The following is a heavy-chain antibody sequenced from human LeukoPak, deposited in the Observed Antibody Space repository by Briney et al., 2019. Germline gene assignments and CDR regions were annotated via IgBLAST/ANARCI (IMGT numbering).Heavy chain of an antibody. Sequence: PGGSLRLSCAASGFTFTSYAMSWVRQAPGKGLEWVSVISGSGGSTYYADSVKGRFTISRDNSKNTLYLQMNSLRAEDTAVYYCAKAGIVVVPARNWFDPWGQGTLVTVSS. D-gene: IGHD2-2*01. J-gene: IGHJ5*02. CDR2: ISGSGGST. CDR3: AKAGIVVVPARNWFDP. V-gene: IGHV3-23*01. CDR1: GFTFTSYA.